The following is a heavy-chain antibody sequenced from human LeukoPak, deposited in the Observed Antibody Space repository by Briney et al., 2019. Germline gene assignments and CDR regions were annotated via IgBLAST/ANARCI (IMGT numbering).Heavy chain of an antibody. Sequence: GASVKVSCKVSGYSLSELSMHWVRQAPGKGLEWMGGFDPEDGKTINAQKFQGRLTMTEDTSTDTAYMELSSLRSEDTAVYYCTTVRFGVDSSGYYHNYFDPWGQGTLVTVSS. CDR2: FDPEDGKT. J-gene: IGHJ5*02. D-gene: IGHD3-22*01. V-gene: IGHV1-24*01. CDR1: GYSLSELS. CDR3: TTVRFGVDSSGYYHNYFDP.